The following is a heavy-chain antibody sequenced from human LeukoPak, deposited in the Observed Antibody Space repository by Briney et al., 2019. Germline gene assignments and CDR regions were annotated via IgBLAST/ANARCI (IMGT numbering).Heavy chain of an antibody. D-gene: IGHD2-2*01. Sequence: ASVKVSCEASGYTFTSYDINWVRQATGQGLEWMGWMNPNSGNTGYAQKFQGRVTMTRNTSISTAYMELSSLRSEDTAVYYCARALGYCSSTSCYAHHYYYYGMDVWGQGTTVTVSS. CDR2: MNPNSGNT. CDR1: GYTFTSYD. V-gene: IGHV1-8*01. CDR3: ARALGYCSSTSCYAHHYYYYGMDV. J-gene: IGHJ6*02.